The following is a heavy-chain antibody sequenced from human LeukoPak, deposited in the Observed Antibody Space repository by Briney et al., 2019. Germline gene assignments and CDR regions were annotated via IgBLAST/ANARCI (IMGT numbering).Heavy chain of an antibody. CDR1: GYSFSNYW. Sequence: GVSLKISCKGFGYSFSNYWIGWVRQIPGKGLEWMGIIYPGDSDTRYSPSFQGQVTISADKSITTAYLQWSSLKASDTAMYYCATVVTARRFNAYDIWGQGTMVTVSS. J-gene: IGHJ3*02. CDR3: ATVVTARRFNAYDI. D-gene: IGHD2-21*02. V-gene: IGHV5-51*01. CDR2: IYPGDSDT.